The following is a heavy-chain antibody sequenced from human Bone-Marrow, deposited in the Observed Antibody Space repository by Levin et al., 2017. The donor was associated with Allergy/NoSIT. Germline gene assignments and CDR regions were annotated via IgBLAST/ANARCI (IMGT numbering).Heavy chain of an antibody. V-gene: IGHV4-34*01. CDR2: INHSGST. D-gene: IGHD6-19*01. CDR3: ARVSKFQWRPPYYYYALDV. J-gene: IGHJ6*02. Sequence: SQTLSLTCAVSGASFISDDLWTWIRQPPGKGLEWIGEINHSGSTDYSPSLKSRVTISIDTSKNHFSLNVTSVTAADTAVYYCARVSKFQWRPPYYYYALDVWGQGTTVTVSS. CDR1: GASFISDDL.